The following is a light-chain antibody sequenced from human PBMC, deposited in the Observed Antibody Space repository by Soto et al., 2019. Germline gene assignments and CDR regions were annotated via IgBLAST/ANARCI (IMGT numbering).Light chain of an antibody. CDR2: HAY. V-gene: IGKV1-5*01. Sequence: DIQMTQSPSTLSASVGDRVTITCRASQTISSWLAWYQQKPGKAPKLLIYHAYSLESGVPSRFSGSESGTEFTLTINSLQPDDFATYYYQQYNSYPWTFGQGTKVDIK. CDR1: QTISSW. J-gene: IGKJ1*01. CDR3: QQYNSYPWT.